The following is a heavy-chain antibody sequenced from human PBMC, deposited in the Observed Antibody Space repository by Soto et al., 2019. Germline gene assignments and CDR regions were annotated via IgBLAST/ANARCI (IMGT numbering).Heavy chain of an antibody. J-gene: IGHJ4*01. V-gene: IGHV3-64D*06. D-gene: IGHD3-9*01. Sequence: LGGSLRLSCSVSGFTFSKYAMHWVRQAPGKGLEYVSGITSEGDRTWHADSVKDRFTISRDNSKNTLFLQMSSLRVEDTAIYFCVKGNKLLRYYFEFCGPGTLVTVSS. CDR1: GFTFSKYA. CDR3: VKGNKLLRYYFEF. CDR2: ITSEGDRT.